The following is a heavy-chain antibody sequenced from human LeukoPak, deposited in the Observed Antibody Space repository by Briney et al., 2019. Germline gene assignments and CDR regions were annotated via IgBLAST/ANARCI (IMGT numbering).Heavy chain of an antibody. J-gene: IGHJ3*02. CDR2: IYPGDSDT. Sequence: GESLKISCKGSGYSFTSYWIAWVRQMPGKGLEWMGIIYPGDSDTRYSPSFQGQVTISVDKSISTAYLQWSSLKASDTAMYYCARTRMDGYCSGGSCWDAFVIWGQGTMVTVSS. D-gene: IGHD2-15*01. CDR3: ARTRMDGYCSGGSCWDAFVI. V-gene: IGHV5-51*01. CDR1: GYSFTSYW.